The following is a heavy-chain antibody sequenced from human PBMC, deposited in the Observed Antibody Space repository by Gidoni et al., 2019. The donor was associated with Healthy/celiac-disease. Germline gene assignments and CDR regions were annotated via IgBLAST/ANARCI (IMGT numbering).Heavy chain of an antibody. CDR3: AKDRESVAAGGVDY. CDR1: GFPFDDYA. CDR2: ISWNSCSI. D-gene: IGHD6-13*01. J-gene: IGHJ4*02. Sequence: EVQLVESGGGLVQPGRSLRLSCAASGFPFDDYAMHWVRQAPGKGLEWVSGISWNSCSIGYADSVKGRFTISRDNAKNSLYLQMNSLRAEDTALYYCAKDRESVAAGGVDYWGQGTLVTVSS. V-gene: IGHV3-9*01.